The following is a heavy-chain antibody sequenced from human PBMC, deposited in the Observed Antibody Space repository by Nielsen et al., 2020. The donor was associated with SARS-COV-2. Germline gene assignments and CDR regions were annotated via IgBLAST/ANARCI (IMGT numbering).Heavy chain of an antibody. J-gene: IGHJ4*02. CDR3: ARGVGESSEYYSLGY. Sequence: ASVKVSCKASGYIFTSYGVSWVRQAPGQRLEWMGWINAGSGNTRYSQKFQGRVNINGDTSASTAYMELSSLRSEDTAVYYCARGVGESSEYYSLGYWGQGTLVTVSS. D-gene: IGHD3-22*01. CDR1: GYIFTSYG. V-gene: IGHV1-3*01. CDR2: INAGSGNT.